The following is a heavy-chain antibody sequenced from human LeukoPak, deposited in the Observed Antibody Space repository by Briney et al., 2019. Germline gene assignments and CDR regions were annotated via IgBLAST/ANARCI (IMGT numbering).Heavy chain of an antibody. D-gene: IGHD2-2*02. CDR1: GFTFSSHG. J-gene: IGHJ4*02. Sequence: GGSLRLSCAASGFTFSSHGMDWVRQAPGMGLEWVSGVSPSGDITYYADSVKGRFAISRDNSRNTVYFQLNSLRADDTAVYYCAKDSHRLSSLYIVVVPAAILPDYWGQGTLVTVSS. CDR2: VSPSGDIT. CDR3: AKDSHRLSSLYIVVVPAAILPDY. V-gene: IGHV3-23*01.